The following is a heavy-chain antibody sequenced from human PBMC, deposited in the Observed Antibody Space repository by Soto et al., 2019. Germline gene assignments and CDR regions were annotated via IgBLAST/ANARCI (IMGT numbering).Heavy chain of an antibody. V-gene: IGHV4-34*01. J-gene: IGHJ6*02. Sequence: LSLTCAVYGGSFSGYYWSWIRQPPGKGLEWIGEINHSGSTNYNPSLKSRVTISVDTSKNQFSLKLSSVTAADTAVYYCASKSYDFWSGYSGRIMDVWGQGTTVTVSS. CDR2: INHSGST. D-gene: IGHD3-3*01. CDR3: ASKSYDFWSGYSGRIMDV. CDR1: GGSFSGYY.